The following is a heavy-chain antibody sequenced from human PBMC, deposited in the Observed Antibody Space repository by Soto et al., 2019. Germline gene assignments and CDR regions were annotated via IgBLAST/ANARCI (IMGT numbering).Heavy chain of an antibody. CDR3: ARGELGIRSSAFDI. CDR2: IKQDGSEK. CDR1: GFTFSSYW. Sequence: GGSLRLSCAASGFTFSSYWMSWVRQAPGKGLEWVANIKQDGSEKYYVDSVKGRFTISRDNAKNSLYLQMNSLRAEDTAVYYCARGELGIRSSAFDIWGQGTMVTVSS. D-gene: IGHD7-27*01. V-gene: IGHV3-7*03. J-gene: IGHJ3*02.